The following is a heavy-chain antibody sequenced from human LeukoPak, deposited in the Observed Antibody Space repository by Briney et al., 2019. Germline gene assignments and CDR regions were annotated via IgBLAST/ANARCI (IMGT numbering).Heavy chain of an antibody. Sequence: SVKVSCKASGGTFSSYAISWVRQAPGQGLEWMGGIIPIFGTANYAQKFQGRVTITADESTSTAYMELSSLRSEDTAVYYCARAVGDYRNWFNPWGQGTLVTVSS. J-gene: IGHJ5*02. CDR2: IIPIFGTA. V-gene: IGHV1-69*13. CDR1: GGTFSSYA. CDR3: ARAVGDYRNWFNP. D-gene: IGHD4-17*01.